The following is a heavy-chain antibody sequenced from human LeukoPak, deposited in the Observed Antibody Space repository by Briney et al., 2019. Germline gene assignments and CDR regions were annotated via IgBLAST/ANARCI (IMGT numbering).Heavy chain of an antibody. Sequence: ASVKVSCKASGYTFTGYYMHWVRQAPRQGLEWMGWINPNSGGTNNAQKFQGRVTMTRDTSISTAYMELSRLGSDDTAVYYCARDGLYCSSTSCHTAFWFDPWGQGTLVTVSS. CDR1: GYTFTGYY. CDR2: INPNSGGT. CDR3: ARDGLYCSSTSCHTAFWFDP. J-gene: IGHJ5*02. D-gene: IGHD2-2*02. V-gene: IGHV1-2*02.